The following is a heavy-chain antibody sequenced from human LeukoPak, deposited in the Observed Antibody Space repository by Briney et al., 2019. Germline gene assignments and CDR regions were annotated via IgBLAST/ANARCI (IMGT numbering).Heavy chain of an antibody. CDR2: IYPGDSDT. Sequence: GESLKISCKGSGYSFTSYWIGWVRPMSGKGLEWMGIIYPGDSDTSYSPSFQGQVTISADKSISTAYLQWSSLKASDTAMYYCARHYAHVDTAMAAFDYWGQGTLVTVSS. CDR3: ARHYAHVDTAMAAFDY. CDR1: GYSFTSYW. D-gene: IGHD5-18*01. J-gene: IGHJ4*02. V-gene: IGHV5-51*01.